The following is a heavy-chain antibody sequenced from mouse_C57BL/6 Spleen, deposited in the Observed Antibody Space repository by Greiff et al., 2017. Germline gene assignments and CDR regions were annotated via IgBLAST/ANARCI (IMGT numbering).Heavy chain of an antibody. CDR2: ISNGGGST. CDR1: GFTFSDYY. Sequence: EVQGVESGGGLVQPGGSLKLSCAASGFTFSDYYMYWVRQTPEKRLEWVAYISNGGGSTYYPDTVKGRFTISRDNAKNTLYLQMSRLKSEDTAMYYCARQNGNYYAMDYWGQGTSVTVSS. CDR3: ARQNGNYYAMDY. J-gene: IGHJ4*01. V-gene: IGHV5-12*01. D-gene: IGHD2-1*01.